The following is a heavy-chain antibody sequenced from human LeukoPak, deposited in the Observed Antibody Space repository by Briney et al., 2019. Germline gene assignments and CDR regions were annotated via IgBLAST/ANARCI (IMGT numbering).Heavy chain of an antibody. Sequence: GGSLRLSCAASGLSFSSFAMSWVRQGPARGLEWVSSIRGNGDTFYADSVKGRFTLFSDSSTNTVYFQLNNLRVEDTAIYYCAKASWVSSPDAVRWGQGTLVTVSS. CDR2: IRGNGDT. J-gene: IGHJ4*02. D-gene: IGHD3-16*01. CDR1: GLSFSSFA. V-gene: IGHV3-23*01. CDR3: AKASWVSSPDAVR.